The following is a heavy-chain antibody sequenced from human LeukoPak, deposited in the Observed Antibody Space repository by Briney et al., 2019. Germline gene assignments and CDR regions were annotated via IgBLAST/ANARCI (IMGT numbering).Heavy chain of an antibody. V-gene: IGHV3-7*01. J-gene: IGHJ4*02. D-gene: IGHD3-22*01. CDR1: GFTFSSYW. CDR3: ARDAFRGGYYPFDY. CDR2: IKQDGSEK. Sequence: GGSLRLSCAASGFTFSSYWMSWVRQAPGKGLEWVANIKQDGSEKCYVDSVKGRFTISRDNAKNSLYLQMNSLRAEDTAVYYCARDAFRGGYYPFDYWGQGTLVTVSS.